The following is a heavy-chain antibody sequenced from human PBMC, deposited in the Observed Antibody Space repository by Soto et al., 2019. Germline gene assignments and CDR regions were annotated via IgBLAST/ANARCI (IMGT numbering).Heavy chain of an antibody. J-gene: IGHJ5*02. Sequence: QVHLQESGPGLVKPSQTLSLTCTVSGGPISNNDDYWTWIRQSPGKGLEWIGYISNSGSTFYNRSLKERLTIALDMSKKQFVLKLISVHAADTAGYYCARGRSFTILRVVRPLHYFDPWGQGILVTVAS. CDR1: GGPISNNDDY. D-gene: IGHD3-3*01. CDR2: ISNSGST. V-gene: IGHV4-30-4*01. CDR3: ARGRSFTILRVVRPLHYFDP.